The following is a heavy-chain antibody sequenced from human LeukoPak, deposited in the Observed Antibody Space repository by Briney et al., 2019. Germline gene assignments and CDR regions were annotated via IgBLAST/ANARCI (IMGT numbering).Heavy chain of an antibody. CDR2: ISGDGGST. Sequence: PGGSLRLSCAASGFTFDDYAMHWVRQAPGKGLEWVSLISGDGGSTYYADSVKGRFTISRANSKNSLYMQMNSLRTEDTALYYCATQTRSGSYYFYYYYMDVWGKGTTVTVSS. CDR3: ATQTRSGSYYFYYYYMDV. CDR1: GFTFDDYA. D-gene: IGHD1-26*01. J-gene: IGHJ6*03. V-gene: IGHV3-43*02.